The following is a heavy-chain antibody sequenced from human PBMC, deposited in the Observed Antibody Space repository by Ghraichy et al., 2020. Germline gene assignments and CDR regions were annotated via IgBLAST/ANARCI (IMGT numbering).Heavy chain of an antibody. J-gene: IGHJ4*02. D-gene: IGHD3-3*01. Sequence: SETLSLTCTVSGGSISSYYWSWIRQPPGKGLEWIGYIYYSGRTNYNPSLRSRVTISVDTSKNQFSLKLSSVTAADTAVYYCASVSKMYYDFGYWGQGTLVTVSS. CDR3: ASVSKMYYDFGY. V-gene: IGHV4-59*08. CDR1: GGSISSYY. CDR2: IYYSGRT.